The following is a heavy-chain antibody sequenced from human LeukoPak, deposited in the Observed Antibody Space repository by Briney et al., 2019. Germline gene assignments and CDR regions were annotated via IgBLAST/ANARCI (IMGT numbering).Heavy chain of an antibody. Sequence: GGSLRLSCAASGFSFGDYAMHWVRQAPGKGLEWVSGITWNSDIKAYADSVKGRFTISRDNAKNSLYLQMNSLRAEDTALYYCAKDISGDSSGYYYGGVDYWGQGTLVTVSS. J-gene: IGHJ4*02. CDR2: ITWNSDIK. D-gene: IGHD3-22*01. CDR3: AKDISGDSSGYYYGGVDY. CDR1: GFSFGDYA. V-gene: IGHV3-9*01.